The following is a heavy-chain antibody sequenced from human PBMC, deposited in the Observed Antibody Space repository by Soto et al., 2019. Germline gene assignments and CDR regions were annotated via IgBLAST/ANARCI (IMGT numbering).Heavy chain of an antibody. J-gene: IGHJ6*03. V-gene: IGHV3-11*01. Sequence: PGGSLRLSCAASGFTFSDYCMSWIRQAPGKGLEWVSYISSSGSTIHYADSVKGRFTISRDNAKNPLYLQMNSLRAEDTAVYYCARVGYDFWSGYWHYYYMDVWGKGTTVTVSS. CDR1: GFTFSDYC. CDR3: ARVGYDFWSGYWHYYYMDV. CDR2: ISSSGSTI. D-gene: IGHD3-3*01.